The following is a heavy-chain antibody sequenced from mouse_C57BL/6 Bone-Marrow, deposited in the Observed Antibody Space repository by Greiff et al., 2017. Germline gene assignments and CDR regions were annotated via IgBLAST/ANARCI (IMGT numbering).Heavy chain of an antibody. V-gene: IGHV1-72*01. D-gene: IGHD4-1*01. J-gene: IGHJ2*01. CDR3: ARAANWYFDY. Sequence: QVQLQQPGAELVKPGASVKLSCKASGYTFTSYWMHWVKQRPGRGLEWIGRIAPNSGGTKYNEKFKSKATLTVDKPSSTAYMQFSSLTSEDSAVYYCARAANWYFDYWGQGTTLTVSS. CDR2: IAPNSGGT. CDR1: GYTFTSYW.